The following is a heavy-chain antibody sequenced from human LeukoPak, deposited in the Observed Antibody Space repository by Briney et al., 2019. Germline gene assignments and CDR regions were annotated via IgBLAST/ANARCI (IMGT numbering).Heavy chain of an antibody. D-gene: IGHD2-15*01. V-gene: IGHV3-23*01. CDR2: ISNTGGST. CDR3: AQQVGYCSSGSCYFTY. Sequence: GGSLRLSCAASGFSFNTYAMSWVRQAPGKGLEWVSAISNTGGSTYYADSVKGRFTISRDKSKNTLSLQMNSLRAEDTAVYYCAQQVGYCSSGSCYFTYWGQGTLVTVSS. CDR1: GFSFNTYA. J-gene: IGHJ1*01.